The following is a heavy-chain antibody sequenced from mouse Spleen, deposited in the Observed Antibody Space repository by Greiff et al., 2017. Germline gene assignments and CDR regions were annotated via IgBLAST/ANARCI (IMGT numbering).Heavy chain of an antibody. Sequence: QVQLQQPGAELVRPGSSVKLSCKASGYTFTSYWMHWVKQRPIQGLEWIGNIDPSDSETHYNQKFKDKATLTVDKSSSTAYMQLSSLTSEDSAVYYCARHYNYAMDYWGQGTSVTVSS. D-gene: IGHD2-12*01. J-gene: IGHJ4*01. V-gene: IGHV1-52*01. CDR3: ARHYNYAMDY. CDR1: GYTFTSYW. CDR2: IDPSDSET.